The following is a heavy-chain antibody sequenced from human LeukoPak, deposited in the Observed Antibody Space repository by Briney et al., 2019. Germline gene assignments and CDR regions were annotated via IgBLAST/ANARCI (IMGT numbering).Heavy chain of an antibody. J-gene: IGHJ1*01. CDR3: ASTGYCSGGNCYAEFFQH. CDR1: GGSISSSSYY. CDR2: IYYSGST. Sequence: SETLSLTCTVSGGSISSSSYYWSWIRQPPGKGLEWIGYIYYSGSTNYNPSLKSRVSMSVDMSKNQFSLKLSSVTAADTAVYYCASTGYCSGGNCYAEFFQHWGQGTLVSVSS. D-gene: IGHD2-15*01. V-gene: IGHV4-61*05.